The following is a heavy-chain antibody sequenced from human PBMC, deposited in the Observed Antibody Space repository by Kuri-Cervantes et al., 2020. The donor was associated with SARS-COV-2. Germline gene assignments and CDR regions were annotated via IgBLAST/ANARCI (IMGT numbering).Heavy chain of an antibody. D-gene: IGHD2-2*01. CDR2: INQDGSDN. CDR3: AREIVVVPTTVMRSYHYYAMDV. CDR1: AFTFCTYW. Sequence: LSLTCAASAFTFCTYWMTWVRQAPGKGLECVANINQDGSDNYYVDSVKCRVTISRDNAKNSLYLQMNSLRDEDTAVYYCAREIVVVPTTVMRSYHYYAMDVWGRGTTVTVSS. V-gene: IGHV3-7*04. J-gene: IGHJ6*02.